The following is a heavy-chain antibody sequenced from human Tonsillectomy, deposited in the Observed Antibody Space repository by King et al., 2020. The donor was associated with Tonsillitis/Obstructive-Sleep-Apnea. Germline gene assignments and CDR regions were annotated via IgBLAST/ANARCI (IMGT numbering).Heavy chain of an antibody. V-gene: IGHV3-66*04. Sequence: VQLVESGGGLVQPGGSLRLSCAASGFTVSSNYMSWVRQAPGKGLECVSVIYSGGSTYYADSVKGRFTISRDNSKNTLYLQMNSLRAEDAAVYYCARQECSRSSSVVDSGGQGPVATVS. CDR1: GFTVSSNY. CDR3: ARQECSRSSSVVDS. D-gene: IGHD6-6*01. CDR2: IYSGGST. J-gene: IGHJ4*02.